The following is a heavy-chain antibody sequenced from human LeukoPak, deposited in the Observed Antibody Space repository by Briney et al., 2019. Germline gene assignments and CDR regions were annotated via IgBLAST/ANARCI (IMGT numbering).Heavy chain of an antibody. J-gene: IGHJ4*02. D-gene: IGHD3-16*02. V-gene: IGHV4-38-2*02. CDR3: AREHCAGGYCYFIDY. CDR1: DYPISSGYF. CDR2: ISHSGST. Sequence: PSETLSLTCSVTDYPISSGYFWGWIRQPPQKGLEWIATISHSGSTYFNPSLKRRVIVSIDASKNQFSLNLTSVPAADTAVYYCAREHCAGGYCYFIDYWGQGTLVTVSS.